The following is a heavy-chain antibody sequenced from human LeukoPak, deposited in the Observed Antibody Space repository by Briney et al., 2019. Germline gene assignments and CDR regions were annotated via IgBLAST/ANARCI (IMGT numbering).Heavy chain of an antibody. CDR1: GFTFSSYA. D-gene: IGHD3-3*01. CDR2: ISISVGST. CDR3: ASGGGGTWFDP. Sequence: SGGSLRLSCAASGFTFSSYAMSWVRQAPGKGLEWVSAISISVGSTYYADSVKGRFTISRDNSKNMLYLQMNSLRAEDTAVYYCASGGGGTWFDPWGQGTLLTVSS. V-gene: IGHV3-23*01. J-gene: IGHJ5*02.